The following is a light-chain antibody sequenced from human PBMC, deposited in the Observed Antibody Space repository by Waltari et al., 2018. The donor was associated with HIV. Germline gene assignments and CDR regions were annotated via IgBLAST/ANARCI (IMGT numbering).Light chain of an antibody. Sequence: QSVLSQPPSASGTPGQRVTMSCSGSSSNIGRNTVNWYQQLPGTAPKLLIYTNNRRPSGVPDRFSGAKSGTSASLAISGLQSEDEADYYCAAWDDSVNGRVFGGGTKLTVL. J-gene: IGLJ2*01. CDR1: SSNIGRNT. CDR2: TNN. CDR3: AAWDDSVNGRV. V-gene: IGLV1-44*01.